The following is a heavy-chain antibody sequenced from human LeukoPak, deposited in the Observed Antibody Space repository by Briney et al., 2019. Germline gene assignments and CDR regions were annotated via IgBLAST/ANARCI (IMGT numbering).Heavy chain of an antibody. CDR3: AKGVAATHYYFDY. D-gene: IGHD2-15*01. Sequence: PGGSLRLSCAASGFTFSSYAMIWVRQAPGKGLEWVSAISGSGGSTYYADSVKGRFTISRDNSKNTLYLQMNSLRAEDTAVYYCAKGVAATHYYFDYWGQGTLVTVSS. CDR2: ISGSGGST. J-gene: IGHJ4*02. CDR1: GFTFSSYA. V-gene: IGHV3-23*01.